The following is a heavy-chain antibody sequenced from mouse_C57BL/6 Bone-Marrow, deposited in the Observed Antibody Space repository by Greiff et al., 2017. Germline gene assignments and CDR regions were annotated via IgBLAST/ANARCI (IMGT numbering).Heavy chain of an antibody. CDR2: ISYDGSN. V-gene: IGHV3-6*01. CDR3: ARSPPITTVVASHYWYFDV. J-gene: IGHJ1*03. D-gene: IGHD1-1*01. Sequence: ESGPGLVKPSQSLSLTCSVTGYSITSGYYWNWIRQFPGNKLEWMGYISYDGSNNYNPSLKNRISITRDTSKNQFFLKLNSVTTEDTATYYCARSPPITTVVASHYWYFDVWGTGTTVTVSS. CDR1: GYSITSGYY.